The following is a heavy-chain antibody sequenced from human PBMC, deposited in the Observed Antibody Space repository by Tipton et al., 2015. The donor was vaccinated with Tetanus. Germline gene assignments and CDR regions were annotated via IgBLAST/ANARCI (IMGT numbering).Heavy chain of an antibody. Sequence: TLSLTCTVSGGSVSSGSYYWSWVRQPPGKGLEYIGYILYKGGTNYNPSLKSRVIISADASKNQFSLKLSSVTAADTALYFCARANFESSKKGPFDSWGQGTLVLVSA. CDR3: ARANFESSKKGPFDS. J-gene: IGHJ4*02. CDR2: ILYKGGT. V-gene: IGHV4-61*01. D-gene: IGHD5-24*01. CDR1: GGSVSSGSYY.